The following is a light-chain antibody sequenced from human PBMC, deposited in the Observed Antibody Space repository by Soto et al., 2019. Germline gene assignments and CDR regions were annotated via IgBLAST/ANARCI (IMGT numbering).Light chain of an antibody. V-gene: IGLV1-44*01. J-gene: IGLJ2*01. CDR3: AAWDESLNGVV. CDR2: RNN. CDR1: SSNIGSKN. Sequence: QSVMTQPPSASGTPGQTVTISCSGSSSNIGSKNVNWSQQLPGAAPQLLIYRNNQWPSGVPERFSGSKSGTSASLAISGLQSEDEGDYYCAAWDESLNGVVFGGGTKLTVL.